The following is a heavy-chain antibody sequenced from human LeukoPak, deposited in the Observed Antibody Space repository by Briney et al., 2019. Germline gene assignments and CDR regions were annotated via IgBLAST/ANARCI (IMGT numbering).Heavy chain of an antibody. Sequence: GASVKVSCTVSGYTLTELSMHWVRQAPGKGLEWMGGFDPEDGETIYAQKFQGRVTMTRDTSISTAYMALSSLRSDDTAVYYCAREAQTSGSYPDYWGQGTLLTASS. D-gene: IGHD1-26*01. J-gene: IGHJ4*02. CDR1: GYTLTELS. CDR3: AREAQTSGSYPDY. CDR2: FDPEDGET. V-gene: IGHV1-24*01.